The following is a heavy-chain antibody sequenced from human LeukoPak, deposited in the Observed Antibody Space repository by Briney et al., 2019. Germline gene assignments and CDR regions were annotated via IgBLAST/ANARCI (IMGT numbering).Heavy chain of an antibody. CDR2: IYSGGST. Sequence: GGSLRLSCAASGFTVSSNYMSWVRQAPGKGLEWVSVIYSGGSTYYADSVKGRFTISRDNSKNTLYPQMNSLRAEDTAVYYCARAKRDYGDYVHAFDIWGQGTMVTVSS. CDR3: ARAKRDYGDYVHAFDI. D-gene: IGHD4-17*01. V-gene: IGHV3-53*01. CDR1: GFTVSSNY. J-gene: IGHJ3*02.